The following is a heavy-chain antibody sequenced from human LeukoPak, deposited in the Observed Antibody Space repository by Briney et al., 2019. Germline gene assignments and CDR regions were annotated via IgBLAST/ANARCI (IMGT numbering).Heavy chain of an antibody. J-gene: IGHJ6*02. CDR3: ATIAAGGSYDMDV. CDR2: INPSAGST. CDR1: GYTFTNYY. Sequence: ASVKVSCKASGYTFTNYYIHWVRQAPGQGLEWMGLINPSAGSTSYAQNFQGRVTMTRDTSTSTVYLELSSLRSEDTAVYYCATIAAGGSYDMDVWGQGTTVTVSS. D-gene: IGHD6-13*01. V-gene: IGHV1-46*01.